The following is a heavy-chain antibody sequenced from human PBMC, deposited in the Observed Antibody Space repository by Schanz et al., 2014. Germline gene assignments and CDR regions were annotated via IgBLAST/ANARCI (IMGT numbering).Heavy chain of an antibody. V-gene: IGHV3-23*04. D-gene: IGHD6-19*01. CDR1: GFTFSSYA. Sequence: VQLVESGGGVVQPGRSLRLSCAASGFTFSSYAMSWVRQAPGKGLEWVSGISDNGISTYYADSVKGRFSISRENSKSILYRQMNSLRAEDTAVYYCAKAGSGWSTAGYYYWGQGTLVAVSS. CDR2: ISDNGIST. CDR3: AKAGSGWSTAGYYY. J-gene: IGHJ4*02.